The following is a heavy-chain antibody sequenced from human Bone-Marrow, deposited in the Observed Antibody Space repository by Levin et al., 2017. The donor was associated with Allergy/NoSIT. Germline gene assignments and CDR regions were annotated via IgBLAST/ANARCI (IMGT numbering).Heavy chain of an antibody. CDR1: GYAFHNYE. V-gene: IGHV1-8*01. CDR2: MHPKSGKT. CDR3: ARPMFFCSGGSCYFDS. D-gene: IGHD2-15*01. Sequence: ASVKVSCKASGYAFHNYEINWVRQATGQGPEWMGWMHPKSGKTAYAQKFKGRITMTRDTSINTAYMELTSLRSEDTAVYYCARPMFFCSGGSCYFDSWGQGTLVTVSS. J-gene: IGHJ4*02.